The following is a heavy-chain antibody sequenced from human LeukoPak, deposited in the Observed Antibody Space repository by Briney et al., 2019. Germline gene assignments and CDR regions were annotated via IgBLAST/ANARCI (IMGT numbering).Heavy chain of an antibody. V-gene: IGHV3-30*18. CDR1: GFTFSSYG. CDR3: AKLSVEGDAFDI. Sequence: PGGSLRLSCAASGFTFSSYGMHWVRQAPGKGLEWVAVISYDGSNKYYADSVKGRFTISRDNSKNTLYLQMNSLRAEDTAVYYCAKLSVEGDAFDIWGQGTMVTVSS. J-gene: IGHJ3*02. CDR2: ISYDGSNK.